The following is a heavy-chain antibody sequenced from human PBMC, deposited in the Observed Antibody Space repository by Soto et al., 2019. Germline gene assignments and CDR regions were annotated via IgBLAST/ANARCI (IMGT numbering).Heavy chain of an antibody. Sequence: PXESLTISRKGSGYNFTSYWIGLVRQMPGKGLEWMGIIYPGDSDTRYSPSFQGQVTISADKSISTAYLQWSSLKASDTAMYYCARRLSYYYYGIDVWGQGTTVTVSS. D-gene: IGHD3-16*01. V-gene: IGHV5-51*01. CDR2: IYPGDSDT. CDR1: GYNFTSYW. CDR3: ARRLSYYYYGIDV. J-gene: IGHJ6*02.